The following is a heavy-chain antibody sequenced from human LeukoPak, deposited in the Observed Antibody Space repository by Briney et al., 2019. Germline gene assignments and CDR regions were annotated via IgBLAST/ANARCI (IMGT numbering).Heavy chain of an antibody. CDR2: ISGSGGST. J-gene: IGHJ4*02. CDR3: AKGLVPAAILVDY. V-gene: IGHV3-23*01. Sequence: PGGSLRLSCAASGFTFSNAWMSWVRQAPGKGLEWVSAISGSGGSTYYADSVKGRFTISRDNSKNTLYLQMNSLRAEDTAVYYCAKGLVPAAILVDYWGQGTLVTVSS. CDR1: GFTFSNAW. D-gene: IGHD2-2*02.